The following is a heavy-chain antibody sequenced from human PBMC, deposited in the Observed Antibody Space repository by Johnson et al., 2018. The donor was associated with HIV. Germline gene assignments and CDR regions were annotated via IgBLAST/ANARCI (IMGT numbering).Heavy chain of an antibody. CDR2: ISGSGGST. V-gene: IGHV3-11*01. Sequence: QVQLVESGGGVVQPGGSLRLSCVASGFTFSDYYMTWVRQAPGKVLEWVSTISGSGGSTYYIDSVKGRFTISKDNAKNSLYLQMNSLRAEDTALYYCARDWAAVGRVGGMDAFDIWGQGTMVTVSS. CDR1: GFTFSDYY. D-gene: IGHD6-13*01. J-gene: IGHJ3*02. CDR3: ARDWAAVGRVGGMDAFDI.